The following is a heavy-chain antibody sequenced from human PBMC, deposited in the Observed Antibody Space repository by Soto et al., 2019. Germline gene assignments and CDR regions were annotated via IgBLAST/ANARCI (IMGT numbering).Heavy chain of an antibody. J-gene: IGHJ4*02. D-gene: IGHD3-22*01. V-gene: IGHV1-3*01. CDR3: ARAPLNYDSSGYHFDY. Sequence: ASVKVSCKASGYTFTSYGISWVRQAPGQRLEWMGWINAGNGNTKYSQKFQGRVTITRDTSASTAYMELSSLRSEDTAVYYCARAPLNYDSSGYHFDYWGQGTLVTVSS. CDR2: INAGNGNT. CDR1: GYTFTSYG.